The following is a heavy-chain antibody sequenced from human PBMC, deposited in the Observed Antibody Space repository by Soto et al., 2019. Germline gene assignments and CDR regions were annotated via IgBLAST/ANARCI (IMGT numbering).Heavy chain of an antibody. CDR2: VSGNHGAS. CDR1: GYPSADFG. V-gene: IGHV1-18*04. J-gene: IGHJ5*01. D-gene: IGHD2-2*01. CDR3: VRDQKYFRVNGNWFDS. Sequence: ASVKVSCKASGYPSADFGISWVRQAPGQGLEWMGWVSGNHGASNPAPNVQRRITMTLDTSTGVSYMALRSLRSDDTAIYYCVRDQKYFRVNGNWFDSWGQGTMVTVSS.